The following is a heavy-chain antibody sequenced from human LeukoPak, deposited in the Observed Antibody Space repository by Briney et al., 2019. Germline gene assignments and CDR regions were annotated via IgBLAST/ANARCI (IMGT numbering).Heavy chain of an antibody. J-gene: IGHJ6*03. CDR3: ARPFRSYYYMDV. CDR2: ISGSGGST. CDR1: GFTFSSYA. V-gene: IGHV3-23*01. Sequence: GGSLRLSCAASGFTFSSYAMSWVRQAPGKGLEWVSAISGSGGSTYYADSVKGRFTISRDNSKNTLYLQMNSLRAEDTAVYYCARPFRSYYYMDVWGKGTTVTVSS.